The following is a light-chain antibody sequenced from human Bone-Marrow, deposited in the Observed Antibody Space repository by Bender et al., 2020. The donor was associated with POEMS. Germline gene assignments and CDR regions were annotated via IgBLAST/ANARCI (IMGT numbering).Light chain of an antibody. V-gene: IGLV2-14*03. CDR2: DVT. Sequence: QSALTQPASVSGSPGQSITISCTGTSSDVGAYDYVSWYQHHPGKAPKLIIYDVTNRPSGVSDRFSGSKSDNTASLTISGLQAEDEADYYCCSYAGDSTLVFGGGTKLTVL. J-gene: IGLJ2*01. CDR1: SSDVGAYDY. CDR3: CSYAGDSTLV.